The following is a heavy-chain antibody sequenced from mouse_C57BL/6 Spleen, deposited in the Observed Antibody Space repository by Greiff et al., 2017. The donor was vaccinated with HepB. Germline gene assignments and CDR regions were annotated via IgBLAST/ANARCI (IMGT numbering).Heavy chain of an antibody. J-gene: IGHJ1*03. CDR2: IYPGDGDT. Sequence: VQRVESGPELVKPGASVKISCKASGYAFSSSWMNWVKQRPGKGLEWIGRIYPGDGDTNYNGKFKGKATLTADKSSSTAYMQLSSLTSEDSAVYFCARGPDWYFDVWGTGTTVTVSS. V-gene: IGHV1-82*01. CDR3: ARGPDWYFDV. CDR1: GYAFSSSW.